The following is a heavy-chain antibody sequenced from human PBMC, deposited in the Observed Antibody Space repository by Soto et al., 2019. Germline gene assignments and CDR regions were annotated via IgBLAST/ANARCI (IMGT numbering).Heavy chain of an antibody. CDR2: ISGDAVRT. V-gene: IGHV3-23*01. CDR3: AKDIVAVPLATLTVHNGYSYFYGLDV. CDR1: GFTFSSHG. Sequence: SGGSLRLSCAASGFTFSSHGMSWVRQAPGKGLEWVSTISGDAVRTLYADSVEGRFTVSRDNSKNTLYLQLDSLRAEDTAVYYCAKDIVAVPLATLTVHNGYSYFYGLDVWGQGTTVTVSS. D-gene: IGHD2-2*01. J-gene: IGHJ6*02.